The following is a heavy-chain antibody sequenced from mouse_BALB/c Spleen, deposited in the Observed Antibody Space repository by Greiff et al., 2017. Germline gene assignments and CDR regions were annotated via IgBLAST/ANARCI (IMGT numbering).Heavy chain of an antibody. Sequence: VQLQQSGAELVRPGVSVKISCKGSGYTFTDYAMHWVKQSHAKSLEWIGVISTYYGDASYNQKFKGKATMTVDKSSSTAYMELARLTSEDSAIYYCARRGITTVVATSDWYFDVWGAGTTVTVSS. CDR1: GYTFTDYA. CDR2: ISTYYGDA. J-gene: IGHJ1*01. V-gene: IGHV1S137*01. D-gene: IGHD1-1*01. CDR3: ARRGITTVVATSDWYFDV.